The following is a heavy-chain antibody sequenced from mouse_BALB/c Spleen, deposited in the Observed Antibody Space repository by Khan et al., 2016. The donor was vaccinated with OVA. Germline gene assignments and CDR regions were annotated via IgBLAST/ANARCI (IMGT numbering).Heavy chain of an antibody. V-gene: IGHV2-6-5*01. CDR1: GFSLTDYA. J-gene: IGHJ4*01. CDR2: IWVSGSK. CDR3: ARDPPYYSMDY. Sequence: QVQLKESGPGLVAPSQSLSITCTVSGFSLTDYAVSWIRQPPGKGLEWLGVIWVSGSKYYNSVLKPRLSISKDTSKSQVFLKMNSLQTDDTAMYFCARDPPYYSMDYWGQGTSVTGS.